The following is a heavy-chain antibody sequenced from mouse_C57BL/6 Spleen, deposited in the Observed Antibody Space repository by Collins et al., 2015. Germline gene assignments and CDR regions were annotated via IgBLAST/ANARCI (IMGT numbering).Heavy chain of an antibody. D-gene: IGHD1-1*01. CDR2: INYDGSN. CDR3: AREGFYGSSYGFAF. Sequence: DVQLQESGPGLLKPSQSLSLTCSITGYSITVVILELDPAVSRNKLEWMGYINYDGSNNYNPSLKNRISITRDTSKNHFFLKLNSVTTEDTATYYCAREGFYGSSYGFAFWGQGTLVTVSA. CDR1: GYSITVVI. V-gene: IGHV3-6*01. J-gene: IGHJ3*01.